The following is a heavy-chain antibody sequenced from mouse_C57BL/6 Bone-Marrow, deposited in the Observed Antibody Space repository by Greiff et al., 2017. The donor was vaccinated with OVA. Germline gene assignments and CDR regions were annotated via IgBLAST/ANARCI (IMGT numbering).Heavy chain of an antibody. V-gene: IGHV2-6*01. CDR3: ASGLLPFAY. D-gene: IGHD1-1*01. J-gene: IGHJ3*01. CDR1: GFSLPSYG. CDR2: IWGVGST. Sequence: QVQLQQSGPGLVAPSQSLSITCTVSGFSLPSYGVDWVRQSPGKGLEWLGVIWGVGSTNYNSALKSRLSISKDNSKSQVFLKMNSLQTDDTAMYYCASGLLPFAYWGQGTLVTVSA.